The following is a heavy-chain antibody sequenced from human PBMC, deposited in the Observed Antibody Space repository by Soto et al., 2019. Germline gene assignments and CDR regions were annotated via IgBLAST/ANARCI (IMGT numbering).Heavy chain of an antibody. Sequence: LSLTCTVSGGAVSSGTYYWSWIRQPPGKGLEWIGHIYFTGSTNYNPSLKSRVTMSLDTSRNQFSLKLSSVTAADPAVYYCTRGPPRVQWFDPWGLGTLVTVSS. CDR1: GGAVSSGTYY. CDR2: IYFTGST. CDR3: TRGPPRVQWFDP. J-gene: IGHJ5*02. V-gene: IGHV4-61*01.